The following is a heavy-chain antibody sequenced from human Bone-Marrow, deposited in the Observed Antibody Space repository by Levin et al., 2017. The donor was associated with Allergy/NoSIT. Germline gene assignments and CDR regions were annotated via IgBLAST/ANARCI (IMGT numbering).Heavy chain of an antibody. D-gene: IGHD2-21*02. CDR2: ISGSGDNT. J-gene: IGHJ4*02. CDR3: AKRVTAIKAFDD. Sequence: GESLKISCAASGFIFSSYTMSWVRQAPGKGLEWVSIISGSGDNTYYPGSVNGRFTVSRDNSKNTLSLQMNSLRAEDTAVYYCAKRVTAIKAFDDWGQGTLVTVSS. CDR1: GFIFSSYT. V-gene: IGHV3-23*01.